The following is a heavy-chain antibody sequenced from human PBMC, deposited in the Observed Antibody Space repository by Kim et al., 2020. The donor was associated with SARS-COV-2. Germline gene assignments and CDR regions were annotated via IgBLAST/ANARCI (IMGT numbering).Heavy chain of an antibody. CDR2: ISSSSSFI. D-gene: IGHD2-21*02. J-gene: IGHJ3*02. Sequence: GGSLRLSCAASGFTFSSYTMNWVRQAPGKGLEWVSSISSSSSFIFHADSVRGRFTTSRDNAKNSLSLQVNSLRAEDTAVYYCARDRTAVVTQPTCAFDI. V-gene: IGHV3-21*01. CDR1: GFTFSSYT. CDR3: ARDRTAVVTQPTCAFDI.